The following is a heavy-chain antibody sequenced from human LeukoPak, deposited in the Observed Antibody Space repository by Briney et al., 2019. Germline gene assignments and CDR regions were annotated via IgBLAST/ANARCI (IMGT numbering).Heavy chain of an antibody. Sequence: GRSLRLSCAASGFTFSSYAMHWVRQAPGKGLEWVAVISYDGSNKYYADSVKGRFTISRDNSKNTLYLQMNSLRAEDTAVYYCAKGQSMVRGVFPYYFDYWGQGTLVTVSS. CDR2: ISYDGSNK. J-gene: IGHJ4*02. CDR3: AKGQSMVRGVFPYYFDY. V-gene: IGHV3-30-3*01. CDR1: GFTFSSYA. D-gene: IGHD3-10*01.